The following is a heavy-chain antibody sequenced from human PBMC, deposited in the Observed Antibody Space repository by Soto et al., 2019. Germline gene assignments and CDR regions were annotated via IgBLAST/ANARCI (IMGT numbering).Heavy chain of an antibody. D-gene: IGHD6-19*01. J-gene: IGHJ5*02. V-gene: IGHV3-30-3*01. CDR2: ISYDGNNN. Sequence: QVQLVESGGGVVQPGRSLRLSCAASGFSFSTYAMYWVRQAPGKGLEWVAVISYDGNNNFYTDSVKGRFTISRDNSKNTRYLQMNDLRAEDTALYYCARDSVPLAGTSWAGNRLDPWGQGTLVTVSS. CDR3: ARDSVPLAGTSWAGNRLDP. CDR1: GFSFSTYA.